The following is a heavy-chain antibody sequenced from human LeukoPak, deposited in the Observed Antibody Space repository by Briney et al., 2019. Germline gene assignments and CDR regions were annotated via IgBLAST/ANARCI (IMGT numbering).Heavy chain of an antibody. Sequence: PGGSLRLSCAASEFSLSNYWMNWVRQAPGKGLEWVANIKDHGSETYYVDSVKGRFTISRDNAKNSLYLQMNSLRAEDTAVYYCARGHYDDYERGRGTLVTVSS. J-gene: IGHJ4*02. V-gene: IGHV3-7*01. CDR1: EFSLSNYW. CDR2: IKDHGSET. CDR3: ARGHYDDYE. D-gene: IGHD3-16*01.